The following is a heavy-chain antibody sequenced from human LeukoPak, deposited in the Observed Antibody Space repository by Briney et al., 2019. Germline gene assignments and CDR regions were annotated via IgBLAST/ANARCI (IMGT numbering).Heavy chain of an antibody. CDR2: ITGDGATT. D-gene: IGHD2-8*01. V-gene: IGHV3-23*01. CDR3: AKAYGTNGYFQLPIDF. Sequence: PGGSLRLSCAASGFTFSSYGMHWVRQAPGKGLECVSAITGDGATTYYADSVRGRFTISRDNSKNTLYLQMNSLRAEDTAIYYCAKAYGTNGYFQLPIDFWGQGTLVTVSS. CDR1: GFTFSSYG. J-gene: IGHJ4*02.